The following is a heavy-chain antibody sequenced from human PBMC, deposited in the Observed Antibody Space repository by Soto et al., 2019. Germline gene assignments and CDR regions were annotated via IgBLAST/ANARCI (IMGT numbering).Heavy chain of an antibody. J-gene: IGHJ3*01. D-gene: IGHD6-19*01. CDR1: GFTFSNSD. CDR2: ISRSSDAT. CDR3: AFSSGWFDAFDV. Sequence: EVQLLESGGGLVQPGGSLRLSCAASGFTFSNSDMSWVRQAPGKGLEWVSHISRSSDATYYADSVKGRFTISRDNSKSMLFLQVNSLRDEDTAVYYFAFSSGWFDAFDVWGQGTMVTVSS. V-gene: IGHV3-23*01.